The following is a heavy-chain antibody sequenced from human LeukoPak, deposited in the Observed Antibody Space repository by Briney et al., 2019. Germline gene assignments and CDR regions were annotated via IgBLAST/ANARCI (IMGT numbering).Heavy chain of an antibody. CDR1: GYTFTGYY. V-gene: IGHV1-2*02. CDR2: INPNSGGT. CDR3: ARDISSWSNWFDP. J-gene: IGHJ5*02. Sequence: ASVKVSCKASGYTFTGYYMHWVRQAPGQGLEWMGWINPNSGGTNYAQKFQGRVTMTRDTSISTAYMELSRLRSDDTAVYYCARDISSWSNWFDPWGQGTLVTVSS. D-gene: IGHD6-13*01.